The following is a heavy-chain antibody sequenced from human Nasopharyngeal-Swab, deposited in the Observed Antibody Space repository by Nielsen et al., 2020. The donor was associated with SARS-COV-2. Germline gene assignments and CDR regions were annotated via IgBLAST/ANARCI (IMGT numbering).Heavy chain of an antibody. V-gene: IGHV4-4*02. J-gene: IGHJ6*03. CDR2: IYHSGST. CDR3: AGNGRSSSWSRAEGGYYYYMDV. Sequence: WIRQPPGQGLEWIGDIYHSGSTNYNPSLKSRVTISVDKSKNQFSLKLSSVTAADTAVYYCAGNGRSSSWSRAEGGYYYYMDVWGKGTTVTVSS. D-gene: IGHD6-13*01.